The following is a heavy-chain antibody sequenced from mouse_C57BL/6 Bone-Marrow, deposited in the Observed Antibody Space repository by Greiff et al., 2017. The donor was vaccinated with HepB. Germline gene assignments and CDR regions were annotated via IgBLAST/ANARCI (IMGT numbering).Heavy chain of an antibody. CDR3: ARHGIPMDY. CDR2: ISSGGSYT. J-gene: IGHJ4*01. V-gene: IGHV5-6*02. CDR1: GFTFSSYG. Sequence: MLVESGGDLVKPGGSLKLSCAASGFTFSSYGMSWVRQTPDKRLEWVATISSGGSYTYYPDSVKGRFTISRDNAKNTLYLQMSSLKSEDTAMYYCARHGIPMDYWGQGTSVTVSS.